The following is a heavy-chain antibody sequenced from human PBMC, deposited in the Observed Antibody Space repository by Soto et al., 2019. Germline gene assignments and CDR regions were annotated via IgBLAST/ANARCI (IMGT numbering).Heavy chain of an antibody. D-gene: IGHD2-15*01. V-gene: IGHV1-46*02. CDR2: IHPSYGDT. CDR1: GYTFNNHY. CDR3: ATRISSDMDV. J-gene: IGHJ6*02. Sequence: QVQLVQSGAEVKEPGASVKVSCKASGYTFNNHYIHWVRQAPGQGLEWMGRIHPSYGDTTFAQRFRGRVTLTRDTSSTTVYRELTSLTSADTAVYYCATRISSDMDVWGQGTTVTVSS.